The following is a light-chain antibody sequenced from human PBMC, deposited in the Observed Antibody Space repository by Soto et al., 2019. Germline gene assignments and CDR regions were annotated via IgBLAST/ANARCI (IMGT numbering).Light chain of an antibody. CDR1: QSLLHSSNNKNY. V-gene: IGKV4-1*01. CDR2: WAS. Sequence: DIVMTQSPDSLAVSLGEGATINCKSSQSLLHSSNNKNYFAWFQKKPGQPPRLLIYWASTRESGVPDRFSGSGSGTDFTLTISSLQAEDVAVYYCQQYYTTPRTFGQGTKVDIK. J-gene: IGKJ1*01. CDR3: QQYYTTPRT.